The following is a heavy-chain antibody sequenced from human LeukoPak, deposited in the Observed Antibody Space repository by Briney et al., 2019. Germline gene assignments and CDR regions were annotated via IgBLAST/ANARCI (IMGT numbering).Heavy chain of an antibody. CDR3: ARRRGAHTANALDI. D-gene: IGHD3-10*01. CDR2: IYSSVST. V-gene: IGHV4-59*08. Sequence: SETLSLTCTVSGGSISSYYWSWIPQPPGEGLECIGYIYSSVSTNYNTSLKSRVTISVDTSKNQFSLKLSSVTAADTAVYYCARRRGAHTANALDIWGQGTMVTVSS. J-gene: IGHJ3*02. CDR1: GGSISSYY.